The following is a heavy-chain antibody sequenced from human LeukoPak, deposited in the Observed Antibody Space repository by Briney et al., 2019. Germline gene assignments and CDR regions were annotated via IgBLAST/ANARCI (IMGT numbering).Heavy chain of an antibody. Sequence: TGGSLILSCAASGFTFSSYWMSWVRQAPGKGLEWVANIKEDGTEKYYVDSVKGRFTTSRDNAENSLFLQMNSLRAEDTAVYFCARDWLAGNPYHAFDLWGKGTMVTVSS. CDR2: IKEDGTEK. D-gene: IGHD3-22*01. CDR3: ARDWLAGNPYHAFDL. V-gene: IGHV3-7*01. CDR1: GFTFSSYW. J-gene: IGHJ3*01.